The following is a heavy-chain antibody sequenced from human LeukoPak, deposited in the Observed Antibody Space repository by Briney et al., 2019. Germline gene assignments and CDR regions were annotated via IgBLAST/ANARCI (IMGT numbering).Heavy chain of an antibody. CDR2: INPNSGGT. V-gene: IGHV1-2*02. J-gene: IGHJ4*02. Sequence: ASVKVSCKASGYTFTGYYMHWVRQAPGQWLEWMGWINPNSGGTNYAQKFQGRVTMTRDTSISTAYMELSRLRSDDTAVYYCARDVRTGCSSTSCASYDYWGQGTLVTVSS. CDR3: ARDVRTGCSSTSCASYDY. D-gene: IGHD2-2*01. CDR1: GYTFTGYY.